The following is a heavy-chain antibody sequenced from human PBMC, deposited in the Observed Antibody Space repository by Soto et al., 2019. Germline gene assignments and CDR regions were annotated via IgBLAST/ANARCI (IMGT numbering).Heavy chain of an antibody. CDR1: GGTFSSYS. CDR2: IIPIFGTA. CDR3: ARPVVARNYYGMDV. Sequence: ASVEVSCKASGGTFSSYSISWVRQAPGQGLEWMGGIIPIFGTANYAQKFQGRVTITADKSASTAYMELSSLRSEDTAVYYCARPVVARNYYGMDVWGQGTTVTVSS. J-gene: IGHJ6*02. D-gene: IGHD5-12*01. V-gene: IGHV1-69*06.